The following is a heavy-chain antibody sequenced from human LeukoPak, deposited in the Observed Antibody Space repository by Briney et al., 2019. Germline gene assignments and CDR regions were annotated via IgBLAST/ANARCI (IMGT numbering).Heavy chain of an antibody. D-gene: IGHD1-26*01. J-gene: IGHJ4*02. V-gene: IGHV4-38-2*02. Sequence: SETLSLTCAVPGFSISSGYYWVWIRQPPGKGLEWIGSIYHSGSTFYNPSLKSRVTMSVDTSKNQFSLRLSSVTAADTAVYYCARDSVGVLDYWGQGTLVAVSS. CDR3: ARDSVGVLDY. CDR2: IYHSGST. CDR1: GFSISSGYY.